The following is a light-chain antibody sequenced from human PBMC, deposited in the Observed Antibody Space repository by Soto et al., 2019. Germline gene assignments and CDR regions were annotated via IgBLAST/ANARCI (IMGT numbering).Light chain of an antibody. J-gene: IGKJ4*01. CDR1: QSVGNN. CDR3: QQHAHWPLT. V-gene: IGKV3-11*01. Sequence: EIVLTQSPATLSLSPGERATLSCRASQSVGNNLAWYQQKPGQAPGLLIYEASTRATGIPARFSGSGSGTDFTLTISSLEPEDVAVYYCQQHAHWPLTLGGGTKVEIK. CDR2: EAS.